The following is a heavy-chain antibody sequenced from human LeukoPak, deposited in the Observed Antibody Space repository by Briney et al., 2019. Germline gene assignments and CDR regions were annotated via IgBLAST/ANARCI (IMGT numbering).Heavy chain of an antibody. CDR2: IYYSGST. J-gene: IGHJ2*01. CDR1: GGSISSGGYY. V-gene: IGHV4-61*08. D-gene: IGHD3-9*01. Sequence: PSETLSLTCTVSGGSISSGGYYWSWIRQPPGKGLEWIGYIYYSGSTNYNPSLKSRVTISVDTSKNQFSLKLSSVTAADTAVYYCAREETYYDILTGYYAASYWYFDLWGRGTLVTVSS. CDR3: AREETYYDILTGYYAASYWYFDL.